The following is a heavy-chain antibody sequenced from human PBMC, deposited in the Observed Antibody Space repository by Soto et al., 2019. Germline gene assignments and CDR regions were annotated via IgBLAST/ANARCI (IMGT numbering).Heavy chain of an antibody. Sequence: PGESLKISCNGSGYIFTSYWIGWVRQMPGKGLEWMGIIYPGDSDTRYSPSFQGQVTISADKSISTAYLQWSSLKASDTAMYYCARQKVGSSWYGGIDYWGQGTLVTVSS. CDR1: GYIFTSYW. V-gene: IGHV5-51*01. CDR3: ARQKVGSSWYGGIDY. D-gene: IGHD6-13*01. CDR2: IYPGDSDT. J-gene: IGHJ4*02.